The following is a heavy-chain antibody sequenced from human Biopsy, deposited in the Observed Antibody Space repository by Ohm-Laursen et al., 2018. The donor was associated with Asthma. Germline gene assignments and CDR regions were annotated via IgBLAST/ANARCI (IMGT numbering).Heavy chain of an antibody. Sequence: SVKVSCKASGYTFINYAIHWVRQAPGQGLEWMGGINSVFGTTTYPQKFQDRVTITADDSTSTVYMELSSLRSEDTAVYYCARKAGSCISRTCYSLDFWGQGTLVTVSS. J-gene: IGHJ4*02. CDR3: ARKAGSCISRTCYSLDF. D-gene: IGHD2-2*01. V-gene: IGHV1-69*13. CDR2: INSVFGTT. CDR1: GYTFINYA.